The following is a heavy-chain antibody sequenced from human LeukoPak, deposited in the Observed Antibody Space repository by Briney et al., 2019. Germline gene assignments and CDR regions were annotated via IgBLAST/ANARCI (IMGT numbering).Heavy chain of an antibody. CDR1: GGSISSYY. V-gene: IGHV4-59*01. CDR3: ARAVVTAIGWFDP. CDR2: IYYSGST. Sequence: SETLSLTCTVSGGSISSYYWSWIRQPPGKGLEWIGYIYYSGSTNYNPSLKSRVTISVDTSKNQFSLKLSSVTAADTAVYYCARAVVTAIGWFDPWGQGTLVTVSS. D-gene: IGHD2-21*02. J-gene: IGHJ5*02.